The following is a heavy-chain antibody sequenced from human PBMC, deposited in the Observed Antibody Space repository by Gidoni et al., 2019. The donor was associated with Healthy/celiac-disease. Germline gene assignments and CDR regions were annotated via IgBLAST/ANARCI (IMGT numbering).Heavy chain of an antibody. Sequence: EVQLVESGGGLVQPGGSLRLACAAPGFTFSSYWMSWLRQAPGKGLEWVAKIKQDGSEKYYVDSVKGRFTISRDNAKNSLYLQMNSLRAEDTAVYYCARDLPGPLGDWYFDLWGRGTLVTVSS. CDR2: IKQDGSEK. CDR3: ARDLPGPLGDWYFDL. J-gene: IGHJ2*01. V-gene: IGHV3-7*01. CDR1: GFTFSSYW. D-gene: IGHD3-16*01.